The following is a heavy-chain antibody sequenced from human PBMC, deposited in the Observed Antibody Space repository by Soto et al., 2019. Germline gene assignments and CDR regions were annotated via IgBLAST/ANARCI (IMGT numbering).Heavy chain of an antibody. V-gene: IGHV3-30*09. Sequence: GGSLRLSCAASGFTFSSYAMHWVRQAPGKGLEWVAVISYDGSNKYYADSVKGRFAISRDNSKNTLYLQMNSLRAEDTAVYYSAAPSGYSGYRRGQETPVRVSS. CDR2: ISYDGSNK. CDR1: GFTFSSYA. J-gene: IGHJ4*02. D-gene: IGHD5-12*01. CDR3: AAPSGYSGYR.